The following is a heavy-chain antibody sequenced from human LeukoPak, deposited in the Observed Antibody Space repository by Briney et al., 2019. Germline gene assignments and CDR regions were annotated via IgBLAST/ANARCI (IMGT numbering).Heavy chain of an antibody. CDR2: ISSSGSTI. CDR1: GFTVSSNY. J-gene: IGHJ3*02. CDR3: ARECYDSSGYLFPDAFDI. Sequence: GGSLRLSCAASGFTVSSNYMSWVRQAPGKGLEWVSYISSSGSTIYYADSVKGRFTISRDNAKNSLYLQMNSLRAEDTAVYYCARECYDSSGYLFPDAFDIWGQGTMVTVSS. V-gene: IGHV3-11*04. D-gene: IGHD3-22*01.